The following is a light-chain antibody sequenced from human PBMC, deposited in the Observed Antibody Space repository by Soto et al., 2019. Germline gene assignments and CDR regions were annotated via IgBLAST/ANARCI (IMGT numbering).Light chain of an antibody. CDR3: QQYSGYSLFT. V-gene: IGKV1-5*01. J-gene: IGKJ3*01. CDR1: QSISGW. CDR2: DDS. Sequence: DIQMTQSPSTLSASVGDRVTITCRASQSISGWLAWYQQRPGKAPKLLIYDDSSLESGVPSRFSGSGSGTEFTLTIDCLQPDDFATYSCQQYSGYSLFTFGPGTIVDIK.